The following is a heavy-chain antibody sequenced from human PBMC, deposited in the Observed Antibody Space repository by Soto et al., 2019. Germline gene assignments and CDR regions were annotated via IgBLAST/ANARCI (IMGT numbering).Heavy chain of an antibody. D-gene: IGHD2-15*01. CDR3: ARGFSIVVGGYFDY. CDR2: IYYSGST. CDR1: GGSISSGDYY. Sequence: SETLSLTCTVSGGSISSGDYYWSWIRQPPWKGLEWIGYIYYSGSTYYNPSLKSRVTISVDTSKNQFSLKLSSVTAADTAVYYCARGFSIVVGGYFDYWGQGXLVTVYS. V-gene: IGHV4-30-4*01. J-gene: IGHJ4*02.